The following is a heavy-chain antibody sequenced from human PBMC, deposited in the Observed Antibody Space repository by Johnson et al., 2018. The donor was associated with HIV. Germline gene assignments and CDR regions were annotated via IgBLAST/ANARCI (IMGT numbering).Heavy chain of an antibody. J-gene: IGHJ3*02. CDR3: AKDFGIVVVKSAFDI. V-gene: IGHV3-20*04. Sequence: VQLVESGGGVVQPGRSLRLSCAASGFTFDDYGMTWVRQPPGTGLEWVSGINWNGGSIAYADSVKGRFTISRDNSKNTLYLQMNSLRAEDTAVYYCAKDFGIVVVKSAFDIWGQGTMVTVSS. CDR2: INWNGGSI. D-gene: IGHD3-22*01. CDR1: GFTFDDYG.